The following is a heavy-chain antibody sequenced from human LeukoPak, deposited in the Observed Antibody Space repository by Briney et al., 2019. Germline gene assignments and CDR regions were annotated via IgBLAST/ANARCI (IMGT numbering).Heavy chain of an antibody. CDR2: INPNSGGT. J-gene: IGHJ4*02. CDR1: GYTFTGYY. Sequence: GASVKVSCKASGYTFTGYYMHWVRQAPGQGLAWMGWINPNSGGTNYAQKFQGRVTMTRDTSISTAYLELSRLRSDDTAVYCCARDSDGVRGVIITADYWGQGTLVTVSS. D-gene: IGHD3-10*01. CDR3: ARDSDGVRGVIITADY. V-gene: IGHV1-2*02.